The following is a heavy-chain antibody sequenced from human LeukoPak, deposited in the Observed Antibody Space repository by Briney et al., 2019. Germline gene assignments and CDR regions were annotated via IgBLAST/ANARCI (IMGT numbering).Heavy chain of an antibody. CDR2: ISAYNGNT. Sequence: ASVKVSCKASGYTFTSYGISWVRQAPGQGLEWMGWISAYNGNTNYAQKLQGRVTMTTDTSTSTAYMELRSLRSDDTAVYYCARDTRNYYGSGSYFVYYYYMDIWGKGTTVTVSS. CDR3: ARDTRNYYGSGSYFVYYYYMDI. V-gene: IGHV1-18*01. D-gene: IGHD3-10*01. J-gene: IGHJ6*03. CDR1: GYTFTSYG.